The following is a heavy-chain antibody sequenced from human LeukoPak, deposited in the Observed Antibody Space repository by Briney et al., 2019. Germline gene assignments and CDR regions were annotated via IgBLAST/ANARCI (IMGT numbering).Heavy chain of an antibody. CDR3: ARGGYAPDV. V-gene: IGHV4-59*01. D-gene: IGHD5-12*01. J-gene: IGHJ6*04. Sequence: PSETLSLTCTVSSGSINSYYWTWIRQPPGKGLECIGYMYYTGSTNYNPSLKSRVTISVDTSKSHFSLKLNSVTAADTAVYYCARGGYAPDVWGKGTTVTVSS. CDR1: SGSINSYY. CDR2: MYYTGST.